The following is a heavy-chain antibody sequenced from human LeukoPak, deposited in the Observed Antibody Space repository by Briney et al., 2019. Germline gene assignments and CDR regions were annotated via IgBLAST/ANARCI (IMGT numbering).Heavy chain of an antibody. J-gene: IGHJ4*02. Sequence: SETLSLTCTVSGGSISSYYWSWIRQPPGKGLEWIGYIYYSGSTNYNPSLKSRVTISVDTAKNQFSLRLSSVTAAGTAVYYCARDRGYSYGLDYWGQGTLVTVSS. CDR1: GGSISSYY. V-gene: IGHV4-59*01. CDR2: IYYSGST. D-gene: IGHD5-18*01. CDR3: ARDRGYSYGLDY.